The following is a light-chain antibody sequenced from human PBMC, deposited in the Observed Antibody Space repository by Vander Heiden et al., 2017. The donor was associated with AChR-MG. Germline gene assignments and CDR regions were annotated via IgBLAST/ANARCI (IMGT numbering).Light chain of an antibody. CDR1: QSISSW. V-gene: IGKV1-5*03. CDR3: QQYNSYSWT. CDR2: KAS. Sequence: DSQMTQSPATLSASRGSRVTITCRASQSISSWLAWYQQKPGKAPKLLIYKASSLESGVPARFSGSGSGTEFTLTISSLQPDDFATYYCQQYNSYSWTFGQGTKVEIK. J-gene: IGKJ1*01.